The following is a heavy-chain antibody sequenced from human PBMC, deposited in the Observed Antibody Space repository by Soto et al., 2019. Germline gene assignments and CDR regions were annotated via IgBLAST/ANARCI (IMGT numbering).Heavy chain of an antibody. J-gene: IGHJ4*02. D-gene: IGHD2-2*01. CDR3: ARGPSSLTRFDY. Sequence: QVQLVESGGGVVHPGRSLRLSCAASGFTFSSYAMHWVRQAPGKGLEWVAVISYDGNNKYYADSVKGRFTISRDNSKNTLYLQMNSLRAEDTAVYYCARGPSSLTRFDYWGQGTLVTVSS. V-gene: IGHV3-30-3*01. CDR2: ISYDGNNK. CDR1: GFTFSSYA.